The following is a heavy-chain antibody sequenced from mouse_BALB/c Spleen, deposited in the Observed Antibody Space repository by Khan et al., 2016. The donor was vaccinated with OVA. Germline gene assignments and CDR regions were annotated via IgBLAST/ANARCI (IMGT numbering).Heavy chain of an antibody. V-gene: IGHV1S132*01. J-gene: IGHJ3*01. CDR1: GYTFTSYW. CDR2: IFPGTGTT. CDR3: ASGYFGTYEFFY. D-gene: IGHD1-1*02. Sequence: QVRLQQSGAELVKPGASVKLSCKTSGYTFTSYWIQWVKQRPGKGLGWIGQIFPGTGTTYYNENFKGKATLTVDTYSSTAYMQLSGLTSEDYAVYFCASGYFGTYEFFYWRQGPLVTVSP.